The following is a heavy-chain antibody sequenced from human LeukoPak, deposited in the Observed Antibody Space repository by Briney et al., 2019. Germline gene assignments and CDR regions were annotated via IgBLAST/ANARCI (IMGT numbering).Heavy chain of an antibody. CDR1: GGSMSSYY. CDR2: INTSWTT. Sequence: KSSETLSLTCTVSGGSMSSYYWSFIRQPAGKGLEWIGRINTSWTTYYNPSLKSRVTMSVGTSRNQFSLRLTSVTAADTAVYYCARGDYYDGGGRNWFDPWGQGTLVTVSS. J-gene: IGHJ5*02. D-gene: IGHD3-16*01. CDR3: ARGDYYDGGGRNWFDP. V-gene: IGHV4-4*07.